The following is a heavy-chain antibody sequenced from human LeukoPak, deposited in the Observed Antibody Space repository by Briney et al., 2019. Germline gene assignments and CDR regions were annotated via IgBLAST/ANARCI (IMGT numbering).Heavy chain of an antibody. CDR3: ARLGGAAAGGGAIFDP. CDR2: IYYSGST. CDR1: GGSISSGGYY. V-gene: IGHV4-31*03. J-gene: IGHJ5*02. Sequence: SQTLSLTCTISGGSISSGGYYWSWIRQHPGKGLEWIGYIYYSGSTYYNPSLKSRVTISVDTSKNQFSLKLGSVTAADTAVYYCARLGGAAAGGGAIFDPWGQGTLVTVSS. D-gene: IGHD6-13*01.